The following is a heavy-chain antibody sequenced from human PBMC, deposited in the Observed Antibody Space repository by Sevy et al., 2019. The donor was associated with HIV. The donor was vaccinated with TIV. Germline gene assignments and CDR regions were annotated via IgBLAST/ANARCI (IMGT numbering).Heavy chain of an antibody. V-gene: IGHV2-5*02. J-gene: IGHJ3*02. D-gene: IGHD3-3*01. Sequence: SGPTLVKPTQTLTLTCTFSGFSLSTSGVGVGWIRQPPGKALEWLALIYWDDDKRYSPSLKSRLTITKDTSKNQVVLTMTNMDPVDTATYYYAHRLYYDFWSGYRNDAFDIWGQGTMVTVSS. CDR3: AHRLYYDFWSGYRNDAFDI. CDR1: GFSLSTSGVG. CDR2: IYWDDDK.